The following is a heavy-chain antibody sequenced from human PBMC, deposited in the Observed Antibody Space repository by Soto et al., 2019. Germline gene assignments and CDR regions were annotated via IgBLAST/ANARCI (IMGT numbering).Heavy chain of an antibody. J-gene: IGHJ4*02. D-gene: IGHD3-10*01. CDR2: IYPGGGT. Sequence: TLSLTCTVAGHSINSDSYWGWIRQPPGKGLAWIGSIYPGGGTYYNPSLKSRVTISIDTSKNQFSLRLTSVTAADTAMYYCARKPYYPSGRINLFDSWRQGTLVTVS. CDR1: GHSINSDSY. V-gene: IGHV4-38-2*02. CDR3: ARKPYYPSGRINLFDS.